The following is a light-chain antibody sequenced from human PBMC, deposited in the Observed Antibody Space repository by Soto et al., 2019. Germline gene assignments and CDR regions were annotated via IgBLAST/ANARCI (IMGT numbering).Light chain of an antibody. J-gene: IGKJ1*01. Sequence: DILMTQSPDSLAVSLGEGATIDCKSSQRVLYSSNNKNYLAWYQQKPGQPPKLLIYWASTRESGVPDRFSGSGSGTDFTLTISSLQAEEVAVYYCQQYYSTPWTFGQGTKVDIK. CDR3: QQYYSTPWT. CDR1: QRVLYSSNNKNY. CDR2: WAS. V-gene: IGKV4-1*01.